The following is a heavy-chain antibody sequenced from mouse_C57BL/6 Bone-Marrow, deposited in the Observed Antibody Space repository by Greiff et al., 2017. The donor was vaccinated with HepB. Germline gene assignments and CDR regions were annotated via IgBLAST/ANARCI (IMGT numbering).Heavy chain of an antibody. Sequence: QVHVKQPGAELVKPGASVKLSCKASGYTFTSYWMHWVKQRPERGLEWIGRIDPNSGGTKYNEKFKSKATLTVDKPSSTAYMQLSSLTSEDSAVYYCARSVRSLYWYFDVWGTGTTVTVSS. J-gene: IGHJ1*03. CDR3: ARSVRSLYWYFDV. D-gene: IGHD2-13*01. V-gene: IGHV1-72*01. CDR1: GYTFTSYW. CDR2: IDPNSGGT.